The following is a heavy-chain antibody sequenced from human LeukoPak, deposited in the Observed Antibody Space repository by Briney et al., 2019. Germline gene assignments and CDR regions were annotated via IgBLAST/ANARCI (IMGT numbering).Heavy chain of an antibody. J-gene: IGHJ4*02. D-gene: IGHD6-19*01. CDR2: ISSSSSYI. V-gene: IGHV3-21*01. Sequence: GGSLRLSCAASGFTFSSYSMNWVRQAPGRGLEWVSFISSSSSYIYYADSVKGRFTISRDNAKNSLYLQMNSLRAEDTAVYYCARGPVAGTDYWGQGTLVTVSS. CDR1: GFTFSSYS. CDR3: ARGPVAGTDY.